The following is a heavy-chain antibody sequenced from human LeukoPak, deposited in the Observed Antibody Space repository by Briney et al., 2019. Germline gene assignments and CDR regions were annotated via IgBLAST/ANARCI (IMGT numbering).Heavy chain of an antibody. Sequence: GGSLRLSCAASGFTFSGSAMHWVRQAPGKGLEWVAVISYDGSNKYYADSVKGRFTISRDNSKNTLYLQMNSLRAEDTAVYYCAREYGSGSSDAFDIWGQGTMVTVSS. D-gene: IGHD3-10*01. J-gene: IGHJ3*02. CDR3: AREYGSGSSDAFDI. V-gene: IGHV3-30*04. CDR1: GFTFSGSA. CDR2: ISYDGSNK.